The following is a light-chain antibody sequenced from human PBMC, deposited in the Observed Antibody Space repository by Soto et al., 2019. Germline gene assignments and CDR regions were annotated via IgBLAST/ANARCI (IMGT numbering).Light chain of an antibody. CDR3: SSYAGSSNV. CDR1: SSDVGGYNY. Sequence: QSALTQPPSASGSPGQSVAISCTGTSSDVGGYNYASWYQQHPGKAPKLMIYEVNKRPSGVPDRFSGSKSGNTASLTVSGLQAEDEADYYSSSYAGSSNVFGTGTKVTVL. J-gene: IGLJ1*01. V-gene: IGLV2-8*01. CDR2: EVN.